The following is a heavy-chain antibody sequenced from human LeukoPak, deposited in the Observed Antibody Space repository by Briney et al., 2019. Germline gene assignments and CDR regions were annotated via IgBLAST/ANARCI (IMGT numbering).Heavy chain of an antibody. Sequence: GGSLRLSCAASGFTFSSYAMSWVRQAPGKGLEWVSAISGSGGSTYYADSVKGRFTISRDNSKSTLYLQMSSLRAEDTAVYSCASGTTVTMDYWGQGTLVTVSS. CDR2: ISGSGGST. J-gene: IGHJ4*02. CDR1: GFTFSSYA. CDR3: ASGTTVTMDY. V-gene: IGHV3-23*01. D-gene: IGHD4-17*01.